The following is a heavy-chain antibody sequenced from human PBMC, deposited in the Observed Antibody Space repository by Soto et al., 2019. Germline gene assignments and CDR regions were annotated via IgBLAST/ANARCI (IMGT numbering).Heavy chain of an antibody. D-gene: IGHD6-13*01. CDR1: GYTFTGYY. CDR3: ARALFGAADSYGMDV. V-gene: IGHV1-2*02. J-gene: IGHJ6*02. Sequence: WASVKVSCKASGYTFTGYYMHWVRQAPGQGLEWMGWINPNSGGTNYAQKFQGRVTMTRDTSISTAYMELSRLRSDDTAVYYCARALFGAADSYGMDVWGQGTTVTVSS. CDR2: INPNSGGT.